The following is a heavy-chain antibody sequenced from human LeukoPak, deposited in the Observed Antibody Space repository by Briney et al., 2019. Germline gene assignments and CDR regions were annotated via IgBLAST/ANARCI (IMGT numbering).Heavy chain of an antibody. CDR1: GGSISSSTYY. J-gene: IGHJ4*02. Sequence: SQTLSPTCTVSGGSISSSTYYWGWIRQPPGKGLEWIASMYYIGSTYYNPSLQSRVTISQDTSKNQFSLKLDSVTAADTAVYYCVKEGFWGRGTLVSVSS. V-gene: IGHV4-39*07. CDR3: VKEGF. CDR2: MYYIGST.